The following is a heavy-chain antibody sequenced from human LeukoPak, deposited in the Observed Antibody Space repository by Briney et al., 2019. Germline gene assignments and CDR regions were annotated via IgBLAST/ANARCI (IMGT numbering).Heavy chain of an antibody. CDR1: GGSFSGYY. D-gene: IGHD4-23*01. CDR2: INHSGST. Sequence: SETLSLTCAVYGGSFSGYYWSWIRQPPGKGLEWIGEINHSGSTNYNPSLKSRVTISVDTSKNQFSLKLSSVTAADTAVYYCARVYGGNSGGRTVDYWGQGTLVTVSS. V-gene: IGHV4-34*01. J-gene: IGHJ4*02. CDR3: ARVYGGNSGGRTVDY.